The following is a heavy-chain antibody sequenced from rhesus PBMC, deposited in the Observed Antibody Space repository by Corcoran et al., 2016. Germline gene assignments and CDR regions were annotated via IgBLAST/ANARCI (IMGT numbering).Heavy chain of an antibody. Sequence: QVQLQQWGEGLVKPSETLSLTCGVYGGSVSGYWWGWIRPPPGKGLEWIGRIRSGGSTTYNPSLKSRVTISIDTSKNQFSLNLSSVTAADTAVYYCARHPYSSGIPYWGQGVLVTVSS. V-gene: IGHV4-160*01. CDR1: GGSVSGYW. J-gene: IGHJ4*01. D-gene: IGHD6-31*01. CDR3: ARHPYSSGIPY. CDR2: IRSGGST.